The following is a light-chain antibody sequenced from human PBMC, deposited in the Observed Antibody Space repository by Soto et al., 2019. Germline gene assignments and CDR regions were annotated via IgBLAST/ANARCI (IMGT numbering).Light chain of an antibody. CDR3: SSYAGSNNWV. V-gene: IGLV2-8*01. CDR1: SSDVGAFDY. J-gene: IGLJ3*02. Sequence: QSALTQPPSASGSRGQSVAISCTGTSSDVGAFDYVSWYQHHPGKVPKLLIYDVTKRPPGVPDRFSGSKSGNTASLTVSGLQAEDEADYYCSSYAGSNNWVFGGGTKLTVL. CDR2: DVT.